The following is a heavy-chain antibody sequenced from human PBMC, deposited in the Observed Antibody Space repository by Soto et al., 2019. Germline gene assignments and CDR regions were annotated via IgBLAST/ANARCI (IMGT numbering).Heavy chain of an antibody. CDR2: IYYSGST. J-gene: IGHJ4*02. CDR1: GGSISSISYY. V-gene: IGHV4-39*01. D-gene: IGHD3-10*01. CDR3: ARHGYYGSGCRGLCYX. Sequence: SETLSLTFTVSGGSISSISYYWGWIRQPPGKGLELIGSIYYSGSTYYNPSLKSRVTISVDTSKNQFSLKLSSVTAADTAVYYCARHGYYGSGCRGLCYXWGQGTLVTVSX.